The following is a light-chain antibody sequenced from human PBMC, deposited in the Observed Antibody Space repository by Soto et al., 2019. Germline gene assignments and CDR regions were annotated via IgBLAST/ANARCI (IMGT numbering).Light chain of an antibody. V-gene: IGKV1-16*02. J-gene: IGKJ4*01. CDR2: AAS. CDR1: QDISNY. CDR3: HQYSTYPLT. Sequence: DIQMTQSPSSLSASVGDRVTITCRASQDISNYLAWFQQKPGKAAKSLIYAASSLQSGVPSKFNGSGSGTDFTLTISSLQPEDFATYYCHQYSTYPLTFGGGTKVDIK.